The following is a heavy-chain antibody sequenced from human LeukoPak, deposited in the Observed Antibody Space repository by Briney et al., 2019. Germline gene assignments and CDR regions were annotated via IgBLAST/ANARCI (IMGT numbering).Heavy chain of an antibody. V-gene: IGHV4-39*01. J-gene: IGHJ4*02. CDR3: ARHVEIAVAGPIEY. Sequence: SETLSLSCTVSGASISNSRDYWGWIRQPPGKGLEWIGSIFFSGSTYYNPSLKSRAAISVDSSKNQFSLKLSSVTAADAAFYYCARHVEIAVAGPIEYWGQGTLVPVSS. CDR1: GASISNSRDY. CDR2: IFFSGST. D-gene: IGHD6-19*01.